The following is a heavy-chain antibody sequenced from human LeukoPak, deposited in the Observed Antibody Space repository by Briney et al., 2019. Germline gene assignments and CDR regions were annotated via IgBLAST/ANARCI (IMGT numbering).Heavy chain of an antibody. CDR3: ARDLRLSPYSGVWPLDY. V-gene: IGHV4-38-2*02. J-gene: IGHJ4*02. CDR1: GYSISSGYY. CDR2: IYHNGNT. Sequence: SETLSLTCTVSGYSISSGYYWGWIRQPPGKGLEWIGSIYHNGNTFYNPSLKSRITISVDTSKNQFSLKLSSVTAADTAVYYCARDLRLSPYSGVWPLDYWGQGTLVTVSS. D-gene: IGHD6-19*01.